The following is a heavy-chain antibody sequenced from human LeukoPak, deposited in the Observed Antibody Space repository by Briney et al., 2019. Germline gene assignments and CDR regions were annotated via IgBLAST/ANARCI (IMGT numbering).Heavy chain of an antibody. CDR3: ARSLRQWPQGRDAFDI. D-gene: IGHD6-19*01. V-gene: IGHV1-2*02. CDR2: TNPNSGGT. J-gene: IGHJ3*02. Sequence: ASVKVSCKASGYTFTGYYTHWVRQAPGQGLEWMGWTNPNSGGTNYAHKFQGRVTMTRDTSISTAHMEVSGLTYDDTAVYYCARSLRQWPQGRDAFDIWGQGTMVTVSS. CDR1: GYTFTGYY.